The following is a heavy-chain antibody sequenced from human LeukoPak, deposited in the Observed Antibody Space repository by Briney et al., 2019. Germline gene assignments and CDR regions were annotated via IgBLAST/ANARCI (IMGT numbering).Heavy chain of an antibody. Sequence: GGSLRLSCAASGFTFDDYAMHWVRQAPGKGLEWVSGISWNSGSIGYADSVKGRFTISRDNAKNSLYLQMNSLRAEDTALYYCGKDHSTIVRGIYYWGQGTLVTVSS. V-gene: IGHV3-9*01. CDR2: ISWNSGSI. D-gene: IGHD3-10*01. J-gene: IGHJ4*02. CDR3: GKDHSTIVRGIYY. CDR1: GFTFDDYA.